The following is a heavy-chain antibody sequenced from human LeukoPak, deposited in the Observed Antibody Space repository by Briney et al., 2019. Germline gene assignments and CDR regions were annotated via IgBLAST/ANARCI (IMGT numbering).Heavy chain of an antibody. J-gene: IGHJ4*02. V-gene: IGHV1-69*06. D-gene: IGHD2-15*01. CDR2: IIPIFGTA. CDR3: ARYCSGGSCEWGVFDY. Sequence: SVKVSCKASGGTFSSYAISWVRQAPGQGLEWMGGIIPIFGTANYAQKFQGRVTITADKSTSTAYMELSSLRAEDTAVYYCARYCSGGSCEWGVFDYWGQGTLVTVSS. CDR1: GGTFSSYA.